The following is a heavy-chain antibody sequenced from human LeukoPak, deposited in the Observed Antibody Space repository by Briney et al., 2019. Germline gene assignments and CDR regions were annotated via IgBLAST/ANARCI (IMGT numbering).Heavy chain of an antibody. CDR2: IYYSGGT. J-gene: IGHJ4*02. Sequence: SETLSLTCTVSGGSISSGGYYWSWIRQHPGKGLEWIGYIYYSGGTYYNPSLKSRVTISVDTSKNQFSLKLSSVTAADTAVYYCARVERYYDSSNHDYWGQGTLVTVSS. D-gene: IGHD3-22*01. CDR3: ARVERYYDSSNHDY. V-gene: IGHV4-31*03. CDR1: GGSISSGGYY.